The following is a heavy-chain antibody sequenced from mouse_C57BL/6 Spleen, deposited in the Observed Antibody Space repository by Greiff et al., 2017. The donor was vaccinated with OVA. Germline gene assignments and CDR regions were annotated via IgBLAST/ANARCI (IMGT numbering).Heavy chain of an antibody. J-gene: IGHJ4*01. Sequence: VKLMESDAELVKPGASVKISCKVSGYTFTDHTIHWMKQRPEQGLEWIGYIYPRDGSTKYNEKFKGKATLTADKSSSTAYMQLNSLTSEDSAVYFCARRDLYDGYYDAMDYWGQGTSVTVSS. CDR3: ARRDLYDGYYDAMDY. D-gene: IGHD2-3*01. CDR1: GYTFTDHT. V-gene: IGHV1-78*01. CDR2: IYPRDGST.